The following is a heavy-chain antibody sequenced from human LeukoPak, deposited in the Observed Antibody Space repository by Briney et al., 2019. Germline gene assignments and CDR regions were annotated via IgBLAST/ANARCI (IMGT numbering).Heavy chain of an antibody. J-gene: IGHJ4*02. V-gene: IGHV3-23*01. D-gene: IGHD3-9*01. CDR1: GFTFSSYA. Sequence: RSGGSLRLSCAASGFTFSSYAMSWVRQAPGKGLEWVSAISGSGGSTYYADSVKGRFTISRDNSKNTLYLQMNSLRAEDTAVYYCAKVPAYDILTGYFDYWGQGTLVTVSS. CDR2: ISGSGGST. CDR3: AKVPAYDILTGYFDY.